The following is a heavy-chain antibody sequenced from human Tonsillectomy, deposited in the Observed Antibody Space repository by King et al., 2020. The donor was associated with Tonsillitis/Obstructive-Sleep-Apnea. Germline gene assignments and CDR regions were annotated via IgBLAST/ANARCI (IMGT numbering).Heavy chain of an antibody. D-gene: IGHD5-24*01. CDR3: ARDNAYTWFAP. V-gene: IGHV1-18*01. CDR1: GYTFTKSG. CDR2: ISVYNGNT. J-gene: IGHJ5*02. Sequence: QLVQSGAEVKKPGASVKVSCKTSGYTFTKSGISWARQAPGQGLEWMGWISVYNGNTHYAQKFQGRVTMTIDTSTRTAYMELRSLRSDDTAVYYCARDNAYTWFAPWGQGTLVTVSS.